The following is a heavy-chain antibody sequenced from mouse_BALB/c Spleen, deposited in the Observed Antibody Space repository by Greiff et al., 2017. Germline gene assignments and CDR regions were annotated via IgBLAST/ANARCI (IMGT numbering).Heavy chain of an antibody. CDR2: IYPGDGDT. CDR3: ARASYGYLFAY. J-gene: IGHJ3*01. CDR1: GYAFSSSW. Sequence: VQLQQSGPELVKPGASVKISCKASGYAFSSSWMNWVKQRPGQGLEWIGRIYPGDGDTNYNGKFKGKATLTADKSSSTAYMQLSSLTSEDSAVYFCARASYGYLFAYWGQGTLVTVSA. V-gene: IGHV1-82*01. D-gene: IGHD2-2*01.